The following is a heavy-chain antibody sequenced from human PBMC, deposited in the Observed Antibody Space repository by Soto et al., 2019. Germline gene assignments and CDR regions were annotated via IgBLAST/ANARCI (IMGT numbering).Heavy chain of an antibody. CDR3: ARENGVYCYDSSGYLNSFDY. CDR2: ISAYNGNT. D-gene: IGHD3-22*01. V-gene: IGHV1-18*04. Sequence: QVQLVQSGAEVKKPGASVKVSCKASGYTFTSYGISWVRQAPGQGLEWMGWISAYNGNTNYAQKLQGRVTMTTDTATSTAYMELRSLRSDDTAVYYCARENGVYCYDSSGYLNSFDYWGQGTLVTVSS. J-gene: IGHJ4*02. CDR1: GYTFTSYG.